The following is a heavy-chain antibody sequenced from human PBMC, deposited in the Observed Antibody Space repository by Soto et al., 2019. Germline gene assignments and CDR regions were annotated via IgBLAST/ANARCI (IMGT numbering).Heavy chain of an antibody. CDR3: AGRGLTIFGVTYYYYYYGMDV. CDR2: INHSGST. Sequence: SETLSLTCAVYGGSFSGYYWSWIRQPPGKGLEWIGEINHSGSTNYNPSLKSRVTISVDTSKNQFSPKLSSVTAADTAVYYCAGRGLTIFGVTYYYYYYGMDVWGQGTTVTVSS. D-gene: IGHD3-3*01. CDR1: GGSFSGYY. V-gene: IGHV4-34*01. J-gene: IGHJ6*02.